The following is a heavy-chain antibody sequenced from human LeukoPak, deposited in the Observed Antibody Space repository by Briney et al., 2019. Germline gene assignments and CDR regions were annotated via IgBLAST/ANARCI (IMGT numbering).Heavy chain of an antibody. CDR3: ARDPRD. CDR1: GGSFSGYY. CDR2: INHSGGT. J-gene: IGHJ4*02. V-gene: IGHV4-34*01. Sequence: SETLSLTRAVYGGSFSGYYWSWIRQPPGKGLEWIGEINHSGGTNYNPSLKSRVTISLDTSKSQFSLKLSSVAAADTAIYFRARDPRDWGQGTLVTVSS.